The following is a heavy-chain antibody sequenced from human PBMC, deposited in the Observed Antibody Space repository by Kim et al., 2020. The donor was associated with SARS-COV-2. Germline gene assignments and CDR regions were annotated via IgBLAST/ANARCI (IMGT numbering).Heavy chain of an antibody. Sequence: ASVKVSCKASGYTFTSYAMNWVRQAPGQGLEWMGWINTNTGNPTYAQGFTGRFVFSLDTSVSTAYLQISSLKAEDTAVYYCARELRFLEWFHGYYGMDVWGQGTTVTVSS. D-gene: IGHD3-3*01. CDR1: GYTFTSYA. CDR2: INTNTGNP. V-gene: IGHV7-4-1*02. J-gene: IGHJ6*02. CDR3: ARELRFLEWFHGYYGMDV.